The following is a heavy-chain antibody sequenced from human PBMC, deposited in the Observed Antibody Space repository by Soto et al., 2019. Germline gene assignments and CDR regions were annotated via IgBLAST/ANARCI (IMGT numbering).Heavy chain of an antibody. Sequence: SLRLSCAASGFTFSSYAMSWVRHAPGKGLEWVSAISGSGGSTYYADSVKGRFTISRDNSKNTLYLQMNSLRAEDTAVYYCKGNYDILTGYEPYYFDYWGQGTLVTVSS. J-gene: IGHJ4*02. D-gene: IGHD3-9*01. V-gene: IGHV3-23*01. CDR1: GFTFSSYA. CDR3: KGNYDILTGYEPYYFDY. CDR2: ISGSGGST.